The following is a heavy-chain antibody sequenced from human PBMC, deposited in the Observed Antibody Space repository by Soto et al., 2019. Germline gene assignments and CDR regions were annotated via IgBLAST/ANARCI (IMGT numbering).Heavy chain of an antibody. CDR1: VCTFNIFC. J-gene: IGHJ4*02. D-gene: IGHD2-2*01. V-gene: IGHV5-10-1*04. CDR2: IDPRDSYT. CDR3: ALKRLGYCSNSSCFSGYFDS. Sequence: GETRKISCTRFVCTFNIFCISWVRQMPGRGLEWVGRIDPRDSYTSYSPSFEGQVTISADRSTRTIYLQWGSLKASDTAIYYCALKRLGYCSNSSCFSGYFDSWGQGTLVNLSS.